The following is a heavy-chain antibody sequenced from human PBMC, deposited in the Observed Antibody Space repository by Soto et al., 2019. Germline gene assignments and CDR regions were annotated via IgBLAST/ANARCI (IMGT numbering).Heavy chain of an antibody. CDR1: GGTFSSYA. J-gene: IGHJ3*02. V-gene: IGHV1-69*13. CDR3: ARDTAMDPNDAFDI. Sequence: SVKVSCKASGGTFSSYAISWVRQAPGQGLEWMGGIIPIFGTANYAQKFQGRVTITADESTSTAYMERSSLRSEDTAVYYCARDTAMDPNDAFDIWGQGTMVTVSS. D-gene: IGHD5-18*01. CDR2: IIPIFGTA.